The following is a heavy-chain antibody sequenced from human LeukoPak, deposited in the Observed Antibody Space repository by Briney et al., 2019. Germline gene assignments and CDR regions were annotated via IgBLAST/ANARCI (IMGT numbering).Heavy chain of an antibody. V-gene: IGHV3-23*01. Sequence: PGGSLRLSCAASGFTFSNYAMNWFRLAPGKGLEWVSVIRSGGGTTYYSDSVKGRFIISRDNSKNMLYLQMNSLRVDDTALYYCAKAGIAVPATPEYCGQGTQVTVSS. CDR2: IRSGGGTT. D-gene: IGHD6-19*01. CDR1: GFTFSNYA. CDR3: AKAGIAVPATPEY. J-gene: IGHJ4*02.